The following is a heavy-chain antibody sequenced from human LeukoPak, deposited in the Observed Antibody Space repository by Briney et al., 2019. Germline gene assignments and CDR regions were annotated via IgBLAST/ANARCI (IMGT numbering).Heavy chain of an antibody. CDR1: GFTFSSYA. D-gene: IGHD1-20*01. CDR3: AKKTGLGGITGTKRYYYYMDV. J-gene: IGHJ6*03. CDR2: ISGSGGST. V-gene: IGHV3-23*01. Sequence: PGGSLRLSCAASGFTFSSYAMSWVRQAPGKGLEWVSAISGSGGSTYYADSVKGRFTISRDNSKKTLYLQMNSLRAEDTAVYYCAKKTGLGGITGTKRYYYYMDVWGKGTTVTVSS.